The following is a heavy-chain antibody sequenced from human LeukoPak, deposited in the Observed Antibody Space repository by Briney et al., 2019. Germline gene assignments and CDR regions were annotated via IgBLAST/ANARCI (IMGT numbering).Heavy chain of an antibody. J-gene: IGHJ4*02. Sequence: ASVKVSCKASGYTLTNYYMHWVRQAPGQGLEWVGMINPSGGGTTYAQKFQGRITMTRDMSTSTVYMELSSLRSDDTAVYYCARDLPYDSSGYYGGYWGQGTLVTVSS. CDR2: INPSGGGT. CDR1: GYTLTNYY. CDR3: ARDLPYDSSGYYGGY. D-gene: IGHD3-22*01. V-gene: IGHV1-46*01.